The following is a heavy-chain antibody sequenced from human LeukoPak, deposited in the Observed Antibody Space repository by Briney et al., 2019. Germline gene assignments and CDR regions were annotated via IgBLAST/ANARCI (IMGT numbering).Heavy chain of an antibody. Sequence: PSETLSLTCAVYGGSFSGYHWSWIRQPPGKGLEWIGEINHRGSTNYNPSLKSRVTISVDTSKNQFSLKLSSVTAADTAVYYCARMNVVVPAAIRGGYFDYWGQGTLVTVSS. CDR3: ARMNVVVPAAIRGGYFDY. D-gene: IGHD2-2*02. J-gene: IGHJ4*02. CDR2: INHRGST. CDR1: GGSFSGYH. V-gene: IGHV4-34*01.